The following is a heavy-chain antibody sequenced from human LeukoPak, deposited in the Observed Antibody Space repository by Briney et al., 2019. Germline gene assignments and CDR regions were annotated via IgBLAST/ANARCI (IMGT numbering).Heavy chain of an antibody. J-gene: IGHJ3*02. CDR2: FDPEDGET. CDR3: ATDRAMHCYGSGLQNNAFDI. D-gene: IGHD3-10*01. Sequence: ASVKVSCKVSGYTLTELSMHWVRQAPGKGLEWMGGFDPEDGETIYAQKFQGRVTMTEDTSTDTAYMELSSLRSEDAAVYYCATDRAMHCYGSGLQNNAFDIWGQGTMVTVS. V-gene: IGHV1-24*01. CDR1: GYTLTELS.